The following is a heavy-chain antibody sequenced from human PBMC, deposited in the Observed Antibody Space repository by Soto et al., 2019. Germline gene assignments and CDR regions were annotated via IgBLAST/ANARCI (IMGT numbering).Heavy chain of an antibody. D-gene: IGHD4-17*01. CDR3: AKDQHGDYELGYGMDV. Sequence: GGSLRLSCAASGFTFSSYGMHWVRQAPGKGLEWVAVISYDGSNKYYADSVKGRFTISRDNSKNTLYLQMNSLRAEDTAVYYCAKDQHGDYELGYGMDVWGQGTTVTVSS. J-gene: IGHJ6*02. CDR1: GFTFSSYG. V-gene: IGHV3-30*18. CDR2: ISYDGSNK.